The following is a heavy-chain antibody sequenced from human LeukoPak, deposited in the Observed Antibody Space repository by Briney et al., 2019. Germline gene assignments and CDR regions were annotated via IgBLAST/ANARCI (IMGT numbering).Heavy chain of an antibody. CDR3: ARDPLYSSSWYGYYFDY. J-gene: IGHJ4*02. Sequence: PGGSLRISCAASGFTFSSYAMSWVRQAPGKGLEWVSAISGSGGSTYYADSVKGRFTISRDNSKNTLYLQMNSLRAEDTAVYYCARDPLYSSSWYGYYFDYWGQGTLVTVSS. V-gene: IGHV3-23*01. D-gene: IGHD6-13*01. CDR1: GFTFSSYA. CDR2: ISGSGGST.